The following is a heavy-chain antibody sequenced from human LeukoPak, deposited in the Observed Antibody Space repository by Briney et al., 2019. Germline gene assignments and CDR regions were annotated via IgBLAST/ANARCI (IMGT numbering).Heavy chain of an antibody. CDR2: ISGYNGNT. CDR3: ARVPTVTTYAFDI. Sequence: EASVKVSCKASGYTFTSYYMHWVRQAPGQGLEWMGWISGYNGNTNYAQKLQGRVTMTTDTSTSTAYMELSSLRSEDTAVYYCARVPTVTTYAFDIWGQGTMVTVSS. D-gene: IGHD4-17*01. CDR1: GYTFTSYY. J-gene: IGHJ3*02. V-gene: IGHV1-18*04.